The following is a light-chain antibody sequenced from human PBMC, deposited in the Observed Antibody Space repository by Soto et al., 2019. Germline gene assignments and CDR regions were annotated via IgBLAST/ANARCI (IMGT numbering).Light chain of an antibody. V-gene: IGKV3-20*01. J-gene: IGKJ4*01. Sequence: ENVLTQSPGTLSLSPGERATLSCRASQRVSSTHLAWYQQKPGQAPRLLIFGTSVRATGIPDRFRGSGSGTDFTLTIGRLEPEDFAVYYCQPYNNWPLTFGGGTKVEIK. CDR1: QRVSSTH. CDR3: QPYNNWPLT. CDR2: GTS.